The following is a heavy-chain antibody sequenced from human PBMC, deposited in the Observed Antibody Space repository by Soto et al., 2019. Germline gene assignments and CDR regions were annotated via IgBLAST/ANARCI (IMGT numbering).Heavy chain of an antibody. D-gene: IGHD3-16*01. Sequence: GGSLRLSCAASGFTFSTFSMSWVRQAPGKGLEWVANIKPNSGEKYYMDAVRGRFTISRDNAKNSLYLQMNSLRAEDTAVYYWASDLSFCDKRGGSEYWGQGTLVTVSS. V-gene: IGHV3-7*01. CDR1: GFTFSTFS. CDR2: IKPNSGEK. CDR3: ASDLSFCDKRGGSEY. J-gene: IGHJ4*02.